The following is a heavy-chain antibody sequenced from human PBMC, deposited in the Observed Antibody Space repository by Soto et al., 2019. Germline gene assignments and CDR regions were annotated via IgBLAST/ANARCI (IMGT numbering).Heavy chain of an antibody. J-gene: IGHJ3*02. Sequence: QVQLQESGPGLVKPSQTLSLTCTVSGGSISSGDYYWSWIRQPPGKGLEWIGYIYYSGSTYYNQSHKSRVTISVDPSKNQFSLKLSSVTAADTAVYYCARVSGGSYFLRAFDIWGQGTMVTVSS. CDR3: ARVSGGSYFLRAFDI. V-gene: IGHV4-30-4*01. CDR2: IYYSGST. CDR1: GGSISSGDYY. D-gene: IGHD1-26*01.